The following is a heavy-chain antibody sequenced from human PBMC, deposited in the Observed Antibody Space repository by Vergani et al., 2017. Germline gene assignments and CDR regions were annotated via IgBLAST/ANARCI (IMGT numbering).Heavy chain of an antibody. CDR2: INGNGDKT. Sequence: EVQLEESGGGLVLPGRSLRLSCVASGFTSAGYAMHWVRQAPGKGLEWVSGINGNGDKTQYADSVKGRFTISRDNVKNTLYLQMNSLRAEDTAFYYCARGHLKYYDESGNTRGAAFDYWGQGTLVTVSS. D-gene: IGHD2/OR15-2a*01. J-gene: IGHJ4*02. CDR3: ARGHLKYYDESGNTRGAAFDY. CDR1: GFTSAGYA. V-gene: IGHV3-9*02.